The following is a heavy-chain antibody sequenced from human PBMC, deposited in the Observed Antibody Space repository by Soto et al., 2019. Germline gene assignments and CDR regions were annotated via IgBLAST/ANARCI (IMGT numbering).Heavy chain of an antibody. J-gene: IGHJ4*02. CDR3: ARARYIFDWNHLDY. V-gene: IGHV4-31*03. D-gene: IGHD3-9*01. Sequence: QVQLQESGPGLVKPSQTLSLTCTVSGGSISSGGYYWSWIRQHPGKGREWIGYIYYSGSTYYNPSLKSRVTKSVDTYKNQFALKLSSVNAAETEVYYCARARYIFDWNHLDYWGQGTLVTVSS. CDR1: GGSISSGGYY. CDR2: IYYSGST.